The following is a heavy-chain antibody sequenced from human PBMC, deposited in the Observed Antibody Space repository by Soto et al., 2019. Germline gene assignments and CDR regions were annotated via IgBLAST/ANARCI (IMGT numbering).Heavy chain of an antibody. V-gene: IGHV4-30-4*01. CDR2: IYYSGST. CDR3: AREGPPNTVYYYGRDV. CDR1: GGSISSGDYY. Sequence: QVQLQESGPGLVKPSQTLSLTCTVSGGSISSGDYYWSWIRQPPGKGLEWIGYIYYSGSTYYNPFLRSRVTISVDTSKNRFSLKLSSGTAADTAVYYCAREGPPNTVYYYGRDVWGQGTTVTVSS. J-gene: IGHJ6*02. D-gene: IGHD2-8*02.